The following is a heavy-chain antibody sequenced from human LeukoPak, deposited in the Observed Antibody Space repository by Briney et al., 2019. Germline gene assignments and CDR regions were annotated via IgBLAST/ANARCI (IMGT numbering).Heavy chain of an antibody. CDR2: INSDGSST. Sequence: GGSLRLSCVVSGFTFSSYWMHWVRQAPGKGLVWVSRINSDGSSTSYADSVKGRFTISRDNAKNTLYLQMNSLGAEDTAVYYCARDSGGYYYVGFDYWGQGTLVTVSS. V-gene: IGHV3-74*01. CDR1: GFTFSSYW. CDR3: ARDSGGYYYVGFDY. D-gene: IGHD3-22*01. J-gene: IGHJ4*02.